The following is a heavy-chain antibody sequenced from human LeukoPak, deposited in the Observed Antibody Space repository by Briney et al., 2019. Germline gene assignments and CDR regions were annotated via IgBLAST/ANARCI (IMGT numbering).Heavy chain of an antibody. CDR1: GFTFSSHG. Sequence: GGSLRLSCAASGFTFSSHGMHWVRQAPGKGLEWVALISYDGSNKYYADSVKGRFTISRDNSKNTLYLQMNSLRAEDTAVYYCAKWRNYYDSSGYYWGQGTLVTVSS. D-gene: IGHD3-22*01. CDR3: AKWRNYYDSSGYY. J-gene: IGHJ4*02. CDR2: ISYDGSNK. V-gene: IGHV3-30*18.